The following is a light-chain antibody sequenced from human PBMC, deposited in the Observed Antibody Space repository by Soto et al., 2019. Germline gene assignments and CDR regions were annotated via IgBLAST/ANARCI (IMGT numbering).Light chain of an antibody. J-gene: IGKJ3*01. CDR1: QSVSSN. CDR2: GAS. CDR3: QQYNKWPFL. Sequence: EIVMTQSPATLSVSPGERATLSCRASQSVSSNLAWYQQKPGQAPRLLIYGASTRATGIPARFSGSGSGTEFTLTISSLQSEDFAVYYCQQYNKWPFLFGPGTKVDIK. V-gene: IGKV3-15*01.